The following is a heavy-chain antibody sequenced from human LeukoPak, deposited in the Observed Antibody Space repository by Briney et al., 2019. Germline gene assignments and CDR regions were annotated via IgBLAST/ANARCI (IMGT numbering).Heavy chain of an antibody. Sequence: SETLSLTCTVSGGSISGGSYYWSWIRQPPGKGLEWIGYIYYSGSTKYNLSLKSRVTISVDASKNQLSLKLSSVTAADTAVYYCARGEYGLFDYWGQGTLVTVSS. CDR2: IYYSGST. CDR1: GGSISGGSYY. CDR3: ARGEYGLFDY. V-gene: IGHV4-61*01. D-gene: IGHD2/OR15-2a*01. J-gene: IGHJ4*02.